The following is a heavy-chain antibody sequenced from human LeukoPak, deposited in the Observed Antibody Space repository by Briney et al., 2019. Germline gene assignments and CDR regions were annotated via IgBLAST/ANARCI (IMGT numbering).Heavy chain of an antibody. Sequence: SETLSLTCTVSGGSISTSNYYWGWIRQPPGKGLEWIGNICYSGSTYYSPSLKSRVTISLDTSRNQFSLKLTSVTAADTAVYYCAKSHGYGLVDIWGQGTMVTVSS. V-gene: IGHV4-39*07. CDR2: ICYSGST. CDR1: GGSISTSNYY. CDR3: AKSHGYGLVDI. J-gene: IGHJ3*02. D-gene: IGHD3-10*01.